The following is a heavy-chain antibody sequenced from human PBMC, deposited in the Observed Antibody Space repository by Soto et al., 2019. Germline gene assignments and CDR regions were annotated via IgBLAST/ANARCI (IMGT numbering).Heavy chain of an antibody. J-gene: IGHJ4*02. D-gene: IGHD2-15*01. CDR1: GGTFSSYA. CDR2: IIPIFGTA. CDR3: ARDRLYCSGGSCYSTPFDY. V-gene: IGHV1-69*13. Sequence: GASVKVSCKASGGTFSSYAISWVRQAPGQGLEWMGGIIPIFGTANYAQKFQGRVTITADESTSTAYMELSSLRSEDTAVYYCARDRLYCSGGSCYSTPFDYWGQGTLVTVSS.